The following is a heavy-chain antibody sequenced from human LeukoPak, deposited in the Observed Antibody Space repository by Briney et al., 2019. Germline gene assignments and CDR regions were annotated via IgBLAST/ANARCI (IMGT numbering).Heavy chain of an antibody. CDR3: ARGLGGSGWYGVKYYFDY. Sequence: SETLSLTCTVSGGSISSSSYYWGWIRQPPGKGLEWIGSIYYSGSTYYNPSLKSRVTISVDTSKNQFSLKLSSVTAADTAVYYCARGLGGSGWYGVKYYFDYWGQGTLVTVSS. J-gene: IGHJ4*02. V-gene: IGHV4-39*07. CDR2: IYYSGST. D-gene: IGHD6-13*01. CDR1: GGSISSSSYY.